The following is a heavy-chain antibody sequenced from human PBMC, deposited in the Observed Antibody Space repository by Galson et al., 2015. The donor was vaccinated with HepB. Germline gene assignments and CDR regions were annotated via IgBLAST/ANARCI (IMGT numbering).Heavy chain of an antibody. D-gene: IGHD3-22*01. J-gene: IGHJ3*02. V-gene: IGHV3-7*01. CDR2: IKHDGSEK. Sequence: SLRLSCAASGFTFSNYWMSWVRQAPGKGLEWVANIKHDGSEKYYLDSVKGRFIISRDNAKNSLYLQMNSLRAEDTALYYCAQYNYYSSGLGDIWGQETMVTVSS. CDR3: AQYNYYSSGLGDI. CDR1: GFTFSNYW.